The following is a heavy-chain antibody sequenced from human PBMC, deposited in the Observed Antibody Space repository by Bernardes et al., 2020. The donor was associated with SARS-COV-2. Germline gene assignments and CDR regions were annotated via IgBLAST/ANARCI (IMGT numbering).Heavy chain of an antibody. CDR2: IYYSGST. CDR1: GGSISSYY. J-gene: IGHJ2*01. V-gene: IGHV4-59*08. Sequence: SQPLYLTCTVSGGSISSYYWSWIRQPPGKGLEWIGYIYYSGSTNYNPSLKSRVTISVDTSKNQFSLKLSSVTAADTAVYYCARHKKDYYDSSGYPSTGYFDLWGRGTLVTVSS. CDR3: ARHKKDYYDSSGYPSTGYFDL. D-gene: IGHD3-22*01.